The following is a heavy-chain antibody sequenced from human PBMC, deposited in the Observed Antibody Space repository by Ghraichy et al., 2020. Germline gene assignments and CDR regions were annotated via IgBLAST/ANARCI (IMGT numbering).Heavy chain of an antibody. CDR1: GGSISSSSYY. Sequence: SETLSLTCTVSGGSISSSSYYWGWIRQPPGKGLEWIGSIYYSGSTYYNPSLKSRVTISVDTSKNQFSLKLSSVTAADTAVYYCASIRKKWELIQHYNAFDIWGQGTMVTVSS. CDR2: IYYSGST. CDR3: ASIRKKWELIQHYNAFDI. J-gene: IGHJ3*02. D-gene: IGHD1-26*01. V-gene: IGHV4-39*01.